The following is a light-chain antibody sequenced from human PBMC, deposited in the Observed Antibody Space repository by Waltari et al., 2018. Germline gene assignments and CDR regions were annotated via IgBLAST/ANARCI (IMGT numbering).Light chain of an antibody. J-gene: IGKJ1*01. CDR2: WAC. Sequence: DIVMTQSPDSLAVSLGERVTINCKSSQSGLYSSNSQNYLAWYQQKPGQPPKLLIYWACARESGVPDRFSGSESGTDFTLTISSLQAEDVAVYYCQQYYDIPWTFGQGTKVEIK. CDR1: QSGLYSSNSQNY. CDR3: QQYYDIPWT. V-gene: IGKV4-1*01.